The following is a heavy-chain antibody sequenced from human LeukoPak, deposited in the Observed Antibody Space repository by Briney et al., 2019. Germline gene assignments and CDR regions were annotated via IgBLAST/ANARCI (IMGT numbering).Heavy chain of an antibody. CDR3: AREPPHYDILTGYYFSHYFDY. CDR1: GFTFSSYS. V-gene: IGHV3-48*01. J-gene: IGHJ4*02. Sequence: GGSLRLSCAASGFTFSSYSMNWVRQAPGKGLEWVSYISSSSSTIYYADSVKGRFTISRDNAKNSLYLQMNSLRAEDTAVYYCAREPPHYDILTGYYFSHYFDYWGQGTLVTVSS. CDR2: ISSSSSTI. D-gene: IGHD3-9*01.